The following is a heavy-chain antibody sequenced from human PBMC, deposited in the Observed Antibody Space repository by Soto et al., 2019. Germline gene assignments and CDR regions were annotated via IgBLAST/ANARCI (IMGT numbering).Heavy chain of an antibody. J-gene: IGHJ3*02. V-gene: IGHV5-51*01. CDR1: GYSFTKYW. Sequence: EVQLVQSGPEGRKPGESLKISCKGSGYSFTKYWIGWVRQMPGKGLEWMGIIYPDDSDIKYSPSFQGQVTISADKSITTAYLQWRSLQASDTAMYYCATYPWGYSFGAKPPDAFDIWGQGTMVTVSS. CDR3: ATYPWGYSFGAKPPDAFDI. D-gene: IGHD2-15*01. CDR2: IYPDDSDI.